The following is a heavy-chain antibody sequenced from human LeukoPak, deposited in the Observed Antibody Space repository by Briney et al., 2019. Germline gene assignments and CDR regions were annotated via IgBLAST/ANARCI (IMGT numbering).Heavy chain of an antibody. CDR2: ISYDGSNK. D-gene: IGHD6-19*01. CDR3: ANDVGSIHGYSSGLYAF. Sequence: GGSLRLSCCVSGFTLRNCGILGLRQTPGKGLEWVAVISYDGSNKYYADSVKGRFTISRDNSKNTLFLQMNSLRTEDTAVYYCANDVGSIHGYSSGLYAFWGRGTLVTVSS. J-gene: IGHJ4*02. CDR1: GFTLRNCG. V-gene: IGHV3-30*18.